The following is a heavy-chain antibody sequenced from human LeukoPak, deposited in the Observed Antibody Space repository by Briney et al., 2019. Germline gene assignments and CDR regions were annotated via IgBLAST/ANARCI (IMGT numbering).Heavy chain of an antibody. D-gene: IGHD6-19*01. CDR3: ARGFVVPGTVSHYMDV. Sequence: SVTLSLTCTVSGGSISHSYWNWLRQSPGKGLEWIGYLYYSGYTNYNDNPSLKTRVTISLDTSKNQFSLKLTSVTAADTALYYCARGFVVPGTVSHYMDVWGSGTTVTVSS. V-gene: IGHV4-59*01. CDR1: GGSISHSY. CDR2: LYYSGYT. J-gene: IGHJ6*03.